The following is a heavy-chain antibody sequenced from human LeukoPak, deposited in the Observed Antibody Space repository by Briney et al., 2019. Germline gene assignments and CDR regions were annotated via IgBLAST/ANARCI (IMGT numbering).Heavy chain of an antibody. V-gene: IGHV4-4*07. CDR2: IYTSGST. J-gene: IGHJ4*02. CDR1: RGSVTSYY. D-gene: IGHD5-24*01. Sequence: PSETLSLTCTVSRGSVTSYYWSWIRQPAGKGLEWIGRIYTSGSTNYNPSLKSRVTISVDTSKNQFSLKLSSVTAADTAVYYCARYRGGVATIKGGQYYFDYWGQGTLVTVSS. CDR3: ARYRGGVATIKGGQYYFDY.